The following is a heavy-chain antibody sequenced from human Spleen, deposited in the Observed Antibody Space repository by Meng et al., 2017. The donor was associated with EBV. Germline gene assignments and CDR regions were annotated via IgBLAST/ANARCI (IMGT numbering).Heavy chain of an antibody. CDR1: GYTFNSHD. CDR2: IASNGDNR. J-gene: IGHJ5*02. V-gene: IGHV1-8*01. Sequence: QVQLVQSWAEVKKXXXXXKXXSKASGYTFNSHDINWVRQASGQGLEWIGWIASNGDNRGYAQKFQGRVTMTRDTSISTAYMELSSLTSDDTAVYYCARGIFWSGFYSDLWGQGTLVTVSS. CDR3: ARGIFWSGFYSDL. D-gene: IGHD3-3*01.